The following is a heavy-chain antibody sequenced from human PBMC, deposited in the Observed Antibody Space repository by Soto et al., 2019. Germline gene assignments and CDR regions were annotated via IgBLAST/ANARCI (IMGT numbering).Heavy chain of an antibody. Sequence: SETLSLTCTVSGGSISSGDYYWSWIRQPPGKGLEWIGYIYYSGSTYYNPSLKSRVTISVDTSKNQFSLKLSSVTAADTAVYYCARDFSRYYYDSSGSFYGMDVWGQGTTVTVSS. CDR2: IYYSGST. CDR3: ARDFSRYYYDSSGSFYGMDV. J-gene: IGHJ6*02. CDR1: GGSISSGDYY. V-gene: IGHV4-30-4*01. D-gene: IGHD3-22*01.